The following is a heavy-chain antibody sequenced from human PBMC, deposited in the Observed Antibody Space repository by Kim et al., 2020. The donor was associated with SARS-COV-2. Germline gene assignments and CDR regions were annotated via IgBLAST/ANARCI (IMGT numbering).Heavy chain of an antibody. CDR3: AKDPHVAGNNYFDY. D-gene: IGHD6-19*01. Sequence: ADSVKGRFTISRDNSKNSLYLQMNSLRTEDTALYYCAKDPHVAGNNYFDYWGQGTLVTVSS. V-gene: IGHV3-43*01. J-gene: IGHJ4*02.